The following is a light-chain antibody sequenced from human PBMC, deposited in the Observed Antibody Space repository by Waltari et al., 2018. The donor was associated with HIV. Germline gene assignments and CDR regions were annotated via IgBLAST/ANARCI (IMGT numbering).Light chain of an antibody. CDR3: CSYAGTSTVV. V-gene: IGLV2-23*02. Sequence: QSALTQPASVSGSPGQSMTIPCTGTSSDFGSYTLSTCYQQHPGKAPKLMIYEVSKRPSGVSNRFSGSNSGNTASLTISGLQAEDEADYYCCSYAGTSTVVFGGGTKLTVL. J-gene: IGLJ2*01. CDR1: SSDFGSYTL. CDR2: EVS.